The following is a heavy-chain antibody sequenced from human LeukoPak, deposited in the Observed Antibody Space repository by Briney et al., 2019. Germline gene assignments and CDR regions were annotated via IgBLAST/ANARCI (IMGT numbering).Heavy chain of an antibody. D-gene: IGHD3-10*01. V-gene: IGHV3-30-3*01. CDR1: GFTFSSYA. CDR3: ARELWFGELLPFDY. CDR2: ISYDGSNK. Sequence: PGRSLRLSCAASGFTFSSYAMHLVRQAPGKGLERVAVISYDGSNKYYADSVKGRFTISRDNSKNTLYLQMDSLRAEDTAVYYCARELWFGELLPFDYWGQGTLVTVSS. J-gene: IGHJ4*02.